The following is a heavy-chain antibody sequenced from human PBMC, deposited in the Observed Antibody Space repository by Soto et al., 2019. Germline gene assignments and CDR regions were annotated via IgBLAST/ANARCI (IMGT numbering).Heavy chain of an antibody. CDR1: GYTFTSYG. V-gene: IGHV1-18*01. CDR2: ISAHNGNT. Sequence: QVHLVQSGAEVKKPEASVKVSCKASGYTFTSYGITWVRQAPGQGLEWMGWISAHNGNTDYAQKLQGRVIVTRDTSTSTAYMELRSLISEDTAVYYCARGRYGDYWGQGALVTVSS. J-gene: IGHJ4*02. D-gene: IGHD1-1*01. CDR3: ARGRYGDY.